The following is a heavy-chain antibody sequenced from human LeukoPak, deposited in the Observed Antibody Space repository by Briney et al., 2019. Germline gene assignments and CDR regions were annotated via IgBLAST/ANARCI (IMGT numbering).Heavy chain of an antibody. CDR2: VYYSGRT. V-gene: IGHV4-39*02. J-gene: IGHJ4*02. CDR3: AANSADYNTLGSSYKV. D-gene: IGHD3-10*01. CDR1: GGSISVHTYY. Sequence: SETLSLTCTVSGGSISVHTYYCAWLRQSPGRGLEWIGSVYYSGRTDYNPSLKSRVTISVDTSKNHLSLSLKSVTAADTAVYYCAANSADYNTLGSSYKVWGQGTLVTVSS.